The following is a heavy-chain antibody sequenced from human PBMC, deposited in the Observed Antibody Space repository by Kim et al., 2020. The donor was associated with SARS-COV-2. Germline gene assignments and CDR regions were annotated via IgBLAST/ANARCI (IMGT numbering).Heavy chain of an antibody. Sequence: SFQGQVTISADKSISTAYLQWSSLKASDTAMYYCARERYYDFWSGYLDYWGQGTLVTVSS. V-gene: IGHV5-51*01. CDR3: ARERYYDFWSGYLDY. D-gene: IGHD3-3*01. J-gene: IGHJ4*02.